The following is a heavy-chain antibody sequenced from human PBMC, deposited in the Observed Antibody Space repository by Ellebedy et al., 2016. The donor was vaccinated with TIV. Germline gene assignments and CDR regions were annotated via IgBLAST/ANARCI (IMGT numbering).Heavy chain of an antibody. Sequence: SETLSLTCAVYGGSFGDSYWSWIRQPPGKGLEWIGEINHSGSTNYIPSLKGRVTMSADTSKNQFSLKLNSLTAADTAVYFCARESDSQFYFDYWGQGSLVTVSS. V-gene: IGHV4-34*01. CDR1: GGSFGDSY. CDR3: ARESDSQFYFDY. J-gene: IGHJ4*02. CDR2: INHSGST.